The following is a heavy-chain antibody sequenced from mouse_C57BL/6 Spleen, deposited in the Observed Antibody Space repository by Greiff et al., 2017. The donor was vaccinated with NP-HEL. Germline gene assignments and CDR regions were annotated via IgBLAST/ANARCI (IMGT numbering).Heavy chain of an antibody. CDR3: ASTAGYGGDY. CDR2: IWTGGGA. D-gene: IGHD3-2*02. J-gene: IGHJ4*01. V-gene: IGHV2-9-1*01. Sequence: VHLVESGPGLVAPSQSLSITCTVSGFSLTSYAISWVRQPPGKGLEWLGVIWTGGGANYNSALKSRLSISKDNSKSQVFLKMNSLQTDDTARYYCASTAGYGGDYWGQGTSVTVSS. CDR1: GFSLTSYA.